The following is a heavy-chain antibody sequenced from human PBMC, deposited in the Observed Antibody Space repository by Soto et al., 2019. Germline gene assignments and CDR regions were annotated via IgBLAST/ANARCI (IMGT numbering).Heavy chain of an antibody. V-gene: IGHV3-23*01. Sequence: PGGSLRLSCAASGFTFSSCAMGWVRQAPGKGLEWVSDIIDSGASTYYADSVKGRFTISRDNSKNTLYLQMNSLRAEDTAVYYCASLAQPWGAWAFDIWGQGTMVTVSS. CDR3: ASLAQPWGAWAFDI. CDR2: IIDSGAST. CDR1: GFTFSSCA. D-gene: IGHD3-16*01. J-gene: IGHJ3*02.